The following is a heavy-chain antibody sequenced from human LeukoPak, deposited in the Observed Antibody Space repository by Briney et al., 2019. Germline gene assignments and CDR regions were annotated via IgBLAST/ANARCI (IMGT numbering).Heavy chain of an antibody. CDR3: ARGGTRVYSPSDY. V-gene: IGHV3-7*01. CDR1: GFTFSSYW. Sequence: PGGSLRLSCAASGFTFSSYWMTWVRQAPGNGLEWVANIKQDGSEKYYVDFVKGRFTISRDNAKNSLYLQMNSLRAEDTALYYCARGGTRVYSPSDYWGQGTRVTVSS. J-gene: IGHJ4*02. D-gene: IGHD5-18*01. CDR2: IKQDGSEK.